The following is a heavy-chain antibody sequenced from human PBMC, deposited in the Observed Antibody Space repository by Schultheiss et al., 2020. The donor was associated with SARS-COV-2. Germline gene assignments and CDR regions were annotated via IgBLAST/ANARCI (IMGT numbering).Heavy chain of an antibody. J-gene: IGHJ6*03. CDR1: GFTFSSYS. CDR2: ISSSSTI. Sequence: GGSLRLSCVASGFTFSSYSMNWVRQAPGKGLEWVSYISSSSTIYYADSVKGRFTISRDNAKNSLYLQMNSLRAEDTAVYYCARTYCSSTSCLYGYYYYYMDVWGKGTTVTVSS. V-gene: IGHV3-48*04. D-gene: IGHD2-2*01. CDR3: ARTYCSSTSCLYGYYYYYMDV.